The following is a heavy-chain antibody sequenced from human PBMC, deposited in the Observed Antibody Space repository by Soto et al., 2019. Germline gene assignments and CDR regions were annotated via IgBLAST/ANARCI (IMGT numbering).Heavy chain of an antibody. Sequence: GGSLRLSCAASGFTVSSNYMSWVRQAPGKGLEWVSVIYSGGSTYYADSVKGRFTISRDNSKNTLYLQMNSLRAEDTAVYYCASYSGYEYYYYYYYYMDVWGKGATVTVSS. V-gene: IGHV3-66*01. CDR2: IYSGGST. CDR1: GFTVSSNY. CDR3: ASYSGYEYYYYYYYYMDV. D-gene: IGHD5-12*01. J-gene: IGHJ6*03.